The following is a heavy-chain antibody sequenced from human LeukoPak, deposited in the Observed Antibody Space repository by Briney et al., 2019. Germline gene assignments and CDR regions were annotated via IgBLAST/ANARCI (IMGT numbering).Heavy chain of an antibody. Sequence: PSDTLSLTCAVSGYPISSSNWWGWIRQPPGKGLEWIGYIYYSGSTYYNPSLKSRVTMSVDTSKNQFSLKLGSVTAVDTAVYYCARSRPKVIAVADNAFDIWGQGTMVTVSS. V-gene: IGHV4-28*01. D-gene: IGHD6-19*01. CDR3: ARSRPKVIAVADNAFDI. CDR1: GYPISSSNW. CDR2: IYYSGST. J-gene: IGHJ3*02.